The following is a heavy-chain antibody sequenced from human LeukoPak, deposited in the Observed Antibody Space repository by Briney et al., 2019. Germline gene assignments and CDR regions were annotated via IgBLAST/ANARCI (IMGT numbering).Heavy chain of an antibody. CDR2: ISGSGGST. V-gene: IGHV3-23*01. CDR3: AKQATADFWSGYYAPSYYFDY. CDR1: GFTFSSYA. Sequence: GGSLRLSCAASGFTFSSYAMSWVRQAPGKGLEWVSAISGSGGSTYYADSVKGRFTISRDNSKNTLYLQMNSLRAEDTAVYYCAKQATADFWSGYYAPSYYFDYWGQGTLVTVSS. D-gene: IGHD3-3*01. J-gene: IGHJ4*02.